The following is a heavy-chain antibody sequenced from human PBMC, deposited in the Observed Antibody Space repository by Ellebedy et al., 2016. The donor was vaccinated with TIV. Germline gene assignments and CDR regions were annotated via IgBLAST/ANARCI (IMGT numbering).Heavy chain of an antibody. CDR3: ARQGPSITRVRGVNWFDP. D-gene: IGHD3-10*01. J-gene: IGHJ5*02. CDR1: GGSIRSSSHY. Sequence: SETLSLTCSVSGGSIRSSSHYWGWLRQPPGKGLEWIGSIYFTGSTYYNPSLKRRVTISVDTSKNKFSLNLNSFTAADTAVYYCARQGPSITRVRGVNWFDPWGQGTLVTVSS. V-gene: IGHV4-39*01. CDR2: IYFTGST.